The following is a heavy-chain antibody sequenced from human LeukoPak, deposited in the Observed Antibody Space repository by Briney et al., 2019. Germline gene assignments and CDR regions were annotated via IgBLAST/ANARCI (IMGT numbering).Heavy chain of an antibody. V-gene: IGHV3-7*01. Sequence: GGSLRLSCAASGFTFSSFWMTWVRQAPGKGLEWVANIKQDGSQKYYVDSVKGRFTIPRDNAKNSLCLQMNSLRAEDTAVYYCARERYYCGSSNCYNYFYYYMDVWGKGTTVTVSS. CDR1: GFTFSSFW. CDR2: IKQDGSQK. D-gene: IGHD2-2*02. CDR3: ARERYYCGSSNCYNYFYYYMDV. J-gene: IGHJ6*03.